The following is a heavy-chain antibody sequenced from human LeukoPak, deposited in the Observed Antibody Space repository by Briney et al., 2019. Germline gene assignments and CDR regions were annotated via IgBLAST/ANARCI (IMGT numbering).Heavy chain of an antibody. D-gene: IGHD4-11*01. CDR2: IKQDGSEK. J-gene: IGHJ6*03. Sequence: GGSLRLSSVASGFTFRSYGMYWVRQAPGKGLEWVANIKQDGSEKYYVDSVKGRFTISRDNAKNSLYLQMNSLRSEDTAVYYCARGTTDYSLSLRNYYYYMDVWGKGTTVTVSS. CDR3: ARGTTDYSLSLRNYYYYMDV. CDR1: GFTFRSYG. V-gene: IGHV3-7*01.